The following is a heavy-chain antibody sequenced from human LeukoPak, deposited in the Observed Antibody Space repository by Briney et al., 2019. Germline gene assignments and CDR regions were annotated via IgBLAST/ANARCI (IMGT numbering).Heavy chain of an antibody. CDR1: GFTVSSNY. D-gene: IGHD6-13*01. J-gene: IGHJ4*01. CDR3: ARDSIAAAGKGPFDY. Sequence: GGSLRLSCAASGFTVSSNYMSWVRQAPGKGLEWVSVIYSGGSTYYADSVKGRFTISRDNSKNTLYLQMNSLRAEDTAVYYCARDSIAAAGKGPFDYWGQEPWSPSPQ. CDR2: IYSGGST. V-gene: IGHV3-53*01.